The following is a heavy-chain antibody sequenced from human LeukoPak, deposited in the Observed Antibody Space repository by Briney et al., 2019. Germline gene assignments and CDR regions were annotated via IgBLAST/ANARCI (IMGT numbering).Heavy chain of an antibody. CDR3: AGLHGWFDP. CDR1: GGSISSYY. CDR2: IYYSGST. V-gene: IGHV4-59*08. J-gene: IGHJ5*02. Sequence: SETLSLTCTVSGGSISSYYWRWIRQPPGKGLEWIGYIYYSGSTNYNPSLKSRVTISVDTSKNQFSLKLSSVTAADTAVYYCAGLHGWFDPWGQGTLVTVSS.